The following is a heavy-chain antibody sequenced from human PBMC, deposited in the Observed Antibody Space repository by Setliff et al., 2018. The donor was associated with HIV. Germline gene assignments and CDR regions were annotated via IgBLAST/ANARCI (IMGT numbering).Heavy chain of an antibody. Sequence: VASVKVSCKASGYTLTDFYIHWVRQAPGQGLEWMGWITPNSGGTEYAGKFQGRVTLTRDTSINTAYMEVTRLTSDDTAVYYCASPRLDWSFSHFDYWGQGTPVTVSS. CDR1: GYTLTDFY. D-gene: IGHD3-9*01. V-gene: IGHV1-2*02. CDR3: ASPRLDWSFSHFDY. CDR2: ITPNSGGT. J-gene: IGHJ4*02.